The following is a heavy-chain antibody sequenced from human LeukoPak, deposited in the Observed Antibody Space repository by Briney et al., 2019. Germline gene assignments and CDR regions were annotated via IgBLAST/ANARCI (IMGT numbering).Heavy chain of an antibody. V-gene: IGHV4-59*08. CDR3: ARRIVGASPAFDY. D-gene: IGHD1-26*01. Sequence: SETLSLTCTVSGGSISSYYWSWIRQPPGKGLEWIGYIYYSGSTNYNPSLKSRVTISVDTSKNQFSLKLSSVTAADTAVYYCARRIVGASPAFDYWGQGTLVTVSS. CDR2: IYYSGST. J-gene: IGHJ4*02. CDR1: GGSISSYY.